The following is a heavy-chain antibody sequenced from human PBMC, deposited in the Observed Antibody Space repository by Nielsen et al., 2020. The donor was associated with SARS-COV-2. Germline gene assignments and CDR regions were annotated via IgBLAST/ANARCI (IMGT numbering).Heavy chain of an antibody. J-gene: IGHJ6*03. D-gene: IGHD1-14*01. CDR3: VRVPPGGAFYYMDV. CDR1: GFSFNTYG. CDR2: IWFDGSDK. Sequence: GGSLRLSCAASGFSFNTYGMHWVRLAPGNGLEWVAIIWFDGSDKYYADSVKGRFTISRDNSTNTLYLQLDSLRAEDTATYYCVRVPPGGAFYYMDVWGKGTTVTVSS. V-gene: IGHV3-33*01.